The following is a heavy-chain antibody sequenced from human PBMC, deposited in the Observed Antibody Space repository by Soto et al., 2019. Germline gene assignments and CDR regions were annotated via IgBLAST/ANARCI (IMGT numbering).Heavy chain of an antibody. V-gene: IGHV1-18*01. CDR2: ISAYNGNT. CDR3: ARSPLGPYYDILTGPFDY. Sequence: GASVKVSCKASGYTFTSYGISWVRQAPGQGLEWMGWISAYNGNTNYAQKLQGRVTMTTDTSTSTAYMELRSLRSDDTAVYYCARSPLGPYYDILTGPFDYWGQGTLVTVSS. CDR1: GYTFTSYG. D-gene: IGHD3-9*01. J-gene: IGHJ4*02.